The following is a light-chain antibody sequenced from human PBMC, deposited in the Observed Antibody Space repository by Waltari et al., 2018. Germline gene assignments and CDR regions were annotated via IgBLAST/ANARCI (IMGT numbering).Light chain of an antibody. V-gene: IGLV3-21*02. CDR2: DDG. J-gene: IGLJ1*01. CDR3: QVWDSGSDHYV. CDR1: KIGSKN. Sequence: SYELTQPPSVSVAPGQTARNTCDGDKIGSKNVHWYQHKPGQAPVLVVYDDGDRPPGIPERFSGSNSGNTAALTISRVDAGDEAEHYCQVWDSGSDHYVFGTVTKVTVL.